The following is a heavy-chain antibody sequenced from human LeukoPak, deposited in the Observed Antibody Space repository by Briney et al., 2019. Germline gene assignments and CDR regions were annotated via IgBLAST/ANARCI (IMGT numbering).Heavy chain of an antibody. D-gene: IGHD3-22*01. CDR1: GVIFNQYW. Sequence: GGSLRLSCAASGVIFNQYWMSWVRQAPGRGLEWVANIDQDGSEKHYVDSVKGRFTISRDNARNSLYLQMNSLRAEETAVYYCARGRFSYDNTGYSSFYYWGQGTLVTVSS. J-gene: IGHJ4*02. CDR3: ARGRFSYDNTGYSSFYY. V-gene: IGHV3-7*01. CDR2: IDQDGSEK.